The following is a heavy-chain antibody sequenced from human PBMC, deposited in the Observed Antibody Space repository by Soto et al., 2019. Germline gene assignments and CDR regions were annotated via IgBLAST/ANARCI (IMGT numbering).Heavy chain of an antibody. V-gene: IGHV3-7*01. J-gene: IGHJ3*02. CDR3: ARNKLQWPLSDAFDI. D-gene: IGHD6-19*01. CDR1: GFTFSSYW. CDR2: IKQDGSEK. Sequence: GGSLRLSCAASGFTFSSYWMSWVRQAPGKGLEWVANIKQDGSEKYYVDSVKGRFTISRDNAKNSLYLQMNSLRAEDTAVYHCARNKLQWPLSDAFDIWGQGTMVTVSS.